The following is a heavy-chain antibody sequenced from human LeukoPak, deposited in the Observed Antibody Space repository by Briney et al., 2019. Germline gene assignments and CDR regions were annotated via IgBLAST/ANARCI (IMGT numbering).Heavy chain of an antibody. CDR1: GFTFSSYT. D-gene: IGHD2-2*01. Sequence: GGSLRLSCAASGFTFSSYTMNWVRQAPGKGLEWVSYISSSSSTIYYADSVKGRFTIPRDNAKNSLYLQMNSLRADDTAVYYCARAFDTSWDYYYMDVWGKGTTVTV. CDR3: ARAFDTSWDYYYMDV. J-gene: IGHJ6*03. V-gene: IGHV3-48*01. CDR2: ISSSSSTI.